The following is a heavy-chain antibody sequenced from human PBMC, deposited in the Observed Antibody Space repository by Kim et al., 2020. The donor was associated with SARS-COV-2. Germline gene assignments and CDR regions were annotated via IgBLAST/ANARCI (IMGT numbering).Heavy chain of an antibody. D-gene: IGHD1-1*01. J-gene: IGHJ6*02. CDR2: INAGNGNT. CDR3: ARDLPIQLERPRIDYYYYGMDV. CDR1: GYTFTSYA. Sequence: ASVKVSCKASGYTFTSYAMHWVRQAPGQRLEWMGWINAGNGNTKYSQKFQGRVAITRDTSASTAYMELSSLRSEDTAVYYCARDLPIQLERPRIDYYYYGMDVWGQGTTVTVSS. V-gene: IGHV1-3*01.